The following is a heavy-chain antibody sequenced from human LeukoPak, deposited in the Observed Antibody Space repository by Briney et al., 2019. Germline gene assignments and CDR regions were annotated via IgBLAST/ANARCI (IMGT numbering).Heavy chain of an antibody. CDR1: GFTFSSYA. CDR3: AKSPYYDASGYNREYYFDC. CDR2: ISSSSYM. Sequence: GGSLRLSCSASGFTFSSYAMNWVRQAPGKGLEWVSSISSSSYMYYADSVKGRFTISRDNAKNSLYLQMNSLRAEDTAVYYCAKSPYYDASGYNREYYFDCWGQGTLVTVSS. D-gene: IGHD3-22*01. J-gene: IGHJ4*02. V-gene: IGHV3-21*04.